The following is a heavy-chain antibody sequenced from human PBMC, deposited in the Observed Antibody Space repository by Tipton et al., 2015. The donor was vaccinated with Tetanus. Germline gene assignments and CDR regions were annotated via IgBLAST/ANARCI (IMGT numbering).Heavy chain of an antibody. CDR1: GFTFSSYA. Sequence: SLRLSCAASGFTFSSYAMSWVRQAPGKGLEWVSAISGSGGSTYYADSVKGRFAISRDNSKNTLYLQMNSLRAEDTAVYYCAKLSRYGSGSQNDAFDIWGQGTMVTVSS. CDR2: ISGSGGST. D-gene: IGHD3-10*01. CDR3: AKLSRYGSGSQNDAFDI. V-gene: IGHV3-23*01. J-gene: IGHJ3*02.